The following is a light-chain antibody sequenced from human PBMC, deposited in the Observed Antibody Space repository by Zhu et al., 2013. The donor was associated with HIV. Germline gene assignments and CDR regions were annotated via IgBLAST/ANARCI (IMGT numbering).Light chain of an antibody. CDR3: SSHADNSCV. CDR1: RSDVGGYNY. J-gene: IGLJ1*01. V-gene: IGLV2-8*01. CDR2: EVI. Sequence: QSALTQPPSASGSPGQSVTISCTGTRSDVGGYNYVSWYQQHPGKVPKLIIYEVIKRPSGVPDRFSGSKSGDTASLTVSGLQADDEADYYCSSHADNSCVFGTGTKVTVL.